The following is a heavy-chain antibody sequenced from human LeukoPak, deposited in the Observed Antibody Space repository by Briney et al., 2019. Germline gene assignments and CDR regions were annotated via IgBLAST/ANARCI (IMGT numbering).Heavy chain of an antibody. D-gene: IGHD1-26*01. CDR1: GGSNSSYY. J-gene: IGHJ4*02. V-gene: IGHV4-59*01. Sequence: SETLSLTCTVSGGSNSSYYWSWIRQPPGKGLEWIGYIYYANTNYNPSLKSRVTISVGTSKNRFSLKLTSVTAADTAVYFCAKVKGHPKWELLSDWGQGTLVTVSS. CDR3: AKVKGHPKWELLSD. CDR2: IYYANT.